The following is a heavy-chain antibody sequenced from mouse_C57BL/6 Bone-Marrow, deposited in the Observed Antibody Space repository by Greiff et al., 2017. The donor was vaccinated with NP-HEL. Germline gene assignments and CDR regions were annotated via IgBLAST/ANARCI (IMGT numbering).Heavy chain of an antibody. D-gene: IGHD2-4*01. Sequence: EVKLMESGGGLVKPGGSLKLSCAASGFTFSSYAMSWVRQTPEKRLEWVATISDGSSYTYYPDNVKGRFTISRDNAKNNLYLQMSHLKSEDTAMYYCARKTMITRYAMDYWGQGTSVTVSS. CDR3: ARKTMITRYAMDY. V-gene: IGHV5-4*03. CDR2: ISDGSSYT. CDR1: GFTFSSYA. J-gene: IGHJ4*01.